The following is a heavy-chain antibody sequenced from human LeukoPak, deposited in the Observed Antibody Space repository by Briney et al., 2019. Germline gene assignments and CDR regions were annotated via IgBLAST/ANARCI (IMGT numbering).Heavy chain of an antibody. J-gene: IGHJ4*02. D-gene: IGHD3-22*01. CDR1: GFTFSSYA. CDR3: PDSSGYN. CDR2: ISDSGGKT. V-gene: IGHV3-23*01. Sequence: PGGSLRLSRVASGFTFSSYAMSWVRQAPGKGLEWVSAISDSGGKTYYADSVKGRFTISRDNSKNTLYLQMNSLRAEDTAVYYCPDSSGYNWGQGTLVTVSS.